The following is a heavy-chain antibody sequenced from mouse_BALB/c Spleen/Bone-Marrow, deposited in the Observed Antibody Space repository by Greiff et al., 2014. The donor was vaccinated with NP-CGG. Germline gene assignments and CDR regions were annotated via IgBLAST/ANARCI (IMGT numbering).Heavy chain of an antibody. D-gene: IGHD1-3*01. CDR1: GFSLTDYG. V-gene: IGHV2-6-5*01. J-gene: IGHJ4*01. Sequence: QVQLQQSGPGLVAPSQSLSITCTVSGFSLTDYGVSWIRQPPGKGLEWLGVIWGGGSTCYNSALKSRLSISKDNSKSQVFLKMNSLQTDDTAMYYCAKHRLTYYAMDYWGHGTSVTVSS. CDR3: AKHRLTYYAMDY. CDR2: IWGGGST.